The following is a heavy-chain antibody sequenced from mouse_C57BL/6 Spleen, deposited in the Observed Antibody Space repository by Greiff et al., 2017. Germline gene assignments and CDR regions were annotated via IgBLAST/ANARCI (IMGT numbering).Heavy chain of an antibody. D-gene: IGHD1-1*01. CDR2: IHPNSGST. CDR3: ARCYGGSYWYFDV. Sequence: QVQLQQPGAELVKPGASVKLSCKASGYTFTTYWMHWVKQRPGQGLEWIGMIHPNSGSTNYNEKFKSKATLTVDKSSSTAYMQLSSLTSEDSAVYYCARCYGGSYWYFDVWGTGTTVTVSS. CDR1: GYTFTTYW. J-gene: IGHJ1*03. V-gene: IGHV1-64*01.